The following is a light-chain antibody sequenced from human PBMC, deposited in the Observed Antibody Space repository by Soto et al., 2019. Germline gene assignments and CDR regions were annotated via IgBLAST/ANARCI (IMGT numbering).Light chain of an antibody. CDR1: QSVYSN. CDR3: QQHIEWPRT. V-gene: IGKV3-15*01. CDR2: GAS. J-gene: IGKJ1*01. Sequence: EIVLTQSPVPLSVSPGERATLSCRAGQSVYSNLAWYQQKPGQAHRLLIYGASTMTTGIPARFSGSGFGTEFTLTISSQEPEEFAVYYCQQHIEWPRTFGQGTKVEV.